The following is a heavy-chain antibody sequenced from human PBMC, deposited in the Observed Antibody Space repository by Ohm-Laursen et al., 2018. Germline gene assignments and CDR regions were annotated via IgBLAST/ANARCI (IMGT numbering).Heavy chain of an antibody. J-gene: IGHJ4*02. Sequence: TLSLTCAVYGGSISAYYWSWIRQPAGKGLEWIGRIYTSGTTNYNPSLKSRVTMSLDTSKNQFSLKLSSVTAADTAVYYCATTYYYGSYFDYWGQGTLVTVSS. CDR3: ATTYYYGSYFDY. CDR1: GGSISAYY. D-gene: IGHD3-10*01. CDR2: IYTSGTT. V-gene: IGHV4-59*10.